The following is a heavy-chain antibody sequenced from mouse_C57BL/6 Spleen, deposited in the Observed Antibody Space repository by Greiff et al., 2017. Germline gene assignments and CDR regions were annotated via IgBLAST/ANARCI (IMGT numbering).Heavy chain of an antibody. CDR1: GYTFTSYW. Sequence: VQLQQPGAELVKPGASVKLSCKASGYTFTSYWMHWVKQRPGRGLEWIGRIDPNSGGTKYNEKFKSKATLTVDKPSSTAYMQLSILTSEDSAVYYCARGTYYGSSPYAMDYWGQGTSVTVSS. D-gene: IGHD1-1*01. CDR3: ARGTYYGSSPYAMDY. CDR2: IDPNSGGT. V-gene: IGHV1-72*01. J-gene: IGHJ4*01.